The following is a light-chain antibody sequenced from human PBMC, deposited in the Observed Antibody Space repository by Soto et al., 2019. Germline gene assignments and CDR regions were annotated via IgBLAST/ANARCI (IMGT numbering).Light chain of an antibody. V-gene: IGKV1-5*01. J-gene: IGKJ1*01. CDR1: EDIDTS. CDR3: QHYDTFSWT. CDR2: GAS. Sequence: DVQMTQSPSTLSVSLGDRITITCGASEDIDTSLAWFQQRPGKAPKVLIAGASGLMNGVPSTFSGSGSGTEFALTISSVQPDDFETYFCQHYDTFSWTFGQGTKVDIK.